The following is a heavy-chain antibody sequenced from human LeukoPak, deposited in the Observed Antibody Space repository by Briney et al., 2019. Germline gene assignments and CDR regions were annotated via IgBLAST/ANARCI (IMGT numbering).Heavy chain of an antibody. J-gene: IGHJ6*02. CDR2: ISDSGGET. V-gene: IGHV3-23*01. Sequence: PSGGSLRLSCAASGFSFSTSAMSWVRQAPGKGLEWVSVISDSGGETYYTDSVKGRFTISRDNSKNTLYLQMNSLRAEDTAVYYCARDRGAAAEDYYGMDVWGQGTTVTVSS. D-gene: IGHD6-13*01. CDR1: GFSFSTSA. CDR3: ARDRGAAAEDYYGMDV.